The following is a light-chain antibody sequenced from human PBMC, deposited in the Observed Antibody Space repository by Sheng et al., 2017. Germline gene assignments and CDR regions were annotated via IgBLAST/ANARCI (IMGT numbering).Light chain of an antibody. J-gene: IGKJ3*01. CDR3: QQRYNWPPFT. Sequence: EVVLTQSPATLSLSPGERATLSCRASRSISDFLAWYQQKPGQPPRLLIYDASNRATGIPARFSGTGSGTDFTLTITSLEPEDFAVYYCQQRYNWPPFTFGPGTKV. V-gene: IGKV3-11*01. CDR1: RSISDF. CDR2: DAS.